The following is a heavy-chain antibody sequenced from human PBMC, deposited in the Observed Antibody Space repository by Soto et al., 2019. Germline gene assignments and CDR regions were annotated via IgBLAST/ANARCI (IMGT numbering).Heavy chain of an antibody. CDR1: GGTFGNSA. CDR2: IIPSFATG. CDR3: ARDSNDYSNYRIPMDV. V-gene: IGHV1-69*06. D-gene: IGHD4-4*01. Sequence: SVKVSCKASGGTFGNSAISWVRQAPGQGLEWMGGIIPSFATGNSAPEFQGRLTITADKSTSTAYMELSSLRSEDTAVYYCARDSNDYSNYRIPMDVWGQGTTVTVSS. J-gene: IGHJ6*02.